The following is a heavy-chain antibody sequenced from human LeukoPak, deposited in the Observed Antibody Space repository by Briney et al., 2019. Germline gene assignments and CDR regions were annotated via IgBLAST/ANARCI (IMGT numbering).Heavy chain of an antibody. V-gene: IGHV4-61*01. CDR2: IYYSGST. J-gene: IGHJ5*02. Sequence: SETLSLTRTVSGGSISSSSYYWSWIRQPPGKGLEWIGYIYYSGSTNYNPSLKSRVTISVDTSKNQFSLKLSSVTAADTAVYYCARVSMAVVPAAIHGADYNWFDPWGQGTLVTVSS. CDR3: ARVSMAVVPAAIHGADYNWFDP. CDR1: GGSISSSSYY. D-gene: IGHD2-2*01.